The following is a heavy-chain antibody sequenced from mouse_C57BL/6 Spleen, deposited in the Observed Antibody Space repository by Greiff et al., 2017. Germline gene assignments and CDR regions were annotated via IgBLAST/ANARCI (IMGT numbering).Heavy chain of an antibody. CDR3: ARWDYYGSCGGYFDV. V-gene: IGHV1-7*01. D-gene: IGHD1-1*01. Sequence: QVQLQQSGAELVKPGASVKMSCKASGYTFTSYWIHWVKQRPGQGLEWIGYIYPGSGSTKYNQKFKDKATLTADKSSSTAYMQLSSLTYEDSAVYYCARWDYYGSCGGYFDVWGTGTSVTVSS. J-gene: IGHJ1*03. CDR1: GYTFTSYW. CDR2: IYPGSGST.